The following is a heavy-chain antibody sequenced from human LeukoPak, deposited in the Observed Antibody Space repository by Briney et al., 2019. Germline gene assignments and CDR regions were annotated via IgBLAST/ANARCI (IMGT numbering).Heavy chain of an antibody. D-gene: IGHD3-22*01. V-gene: IGHV4-39*07. CDR2: IYYSGST. J-gene: IGHJ4*02. CDR3: AREGGNSYYYDSSGPIDY. Sequence: SETLSLTCTVSGGSISSSSYYWGWIRQPPGKGLEWIGSIYYSGSTYYNPSLKSRVTISVDTSKNQFSLKLSSVTAADTAVYYCAREGGNSYYYDSSGPIDYWGQGTLVTVSS. CDR1: GGSISSSSYY.